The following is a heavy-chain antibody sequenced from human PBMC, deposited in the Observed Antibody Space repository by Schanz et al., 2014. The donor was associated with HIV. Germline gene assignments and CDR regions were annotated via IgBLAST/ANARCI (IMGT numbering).Heavy chain of an antibody. Sequence: QVQLVESGGGVVQPGRSLRLSCAASGITFSTSGMHWVRQAPGKGLEWVAVIWYDGSKKYYADSVKGRFTISRDNSKNTLYLQMNSLRAEDTAVYYCVRDVHFKLDVWGHGTTVTVSS. CDR3: VRDVHFKLDV. CDR1: GITFSTSG. CDR2: IWYDGSKK. J-gene: IGHJ6*02. V-gene: IGHV3-33*01.